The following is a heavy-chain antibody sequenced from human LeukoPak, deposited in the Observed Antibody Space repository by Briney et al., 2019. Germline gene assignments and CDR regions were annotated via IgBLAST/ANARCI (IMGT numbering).Heavy chain of an antibody. V-gene: IGHV3-7*01. CDR3: ARDNGRRYYDSSGYYYFGHYDY. Sequence: GGSLRLSCAASGFTFSSYWMSWVRQAPGKGLEWVANIKQDGSEKYYVDSVKGRFTISRDNAKNSLYLQMNSLRAEDTAVYYCARDNGRRYYDSSGYYYFGHYDYWGQGTLVTVSS. CDR2: IKQDGSEK. J-gene: IGHJ4*02. D-gene: IGHD3-22*01. CDR1: GFTFSSYW.